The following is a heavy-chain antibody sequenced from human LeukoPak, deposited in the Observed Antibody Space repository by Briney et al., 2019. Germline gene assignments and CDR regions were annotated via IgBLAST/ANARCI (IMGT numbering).Heavy chain of an antibody. Sequence: SETLSLTCTVSGGSISSYYRSWIRQPAGKGLEWIGRIYTSGSTNYNPSLKSRVTMSVDTSKNQFSLKLSSVTAADTAVYYCARDPSGYGGYYYYYGMDVWGQGTTVTVSS. CDR2: IYTSGST. J-gene: IGHJ6*02. CDR3: ARDPSGYGGYYYYYGMDV. D-gene: IGHD5-12*01. V-gene: IGHV4-4*07. CDR1: GGSISSYY.